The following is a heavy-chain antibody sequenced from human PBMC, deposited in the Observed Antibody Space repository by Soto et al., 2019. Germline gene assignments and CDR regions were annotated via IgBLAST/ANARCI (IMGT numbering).Heavy chain of an antibody. CDR1: GGSFSGYY. J-gene: IGHJ4*02. CDR3: ARGRPGYSSSWYLTYFDY. D-gene: IGHD6-13*01. CDR2: INHSGST. Sequence: LSLTCAVYGGSFSGYYWSWIRQPPGKGLEWIGEINHSGSTNYNPSLKSRVTISVDTSKNQFSLKLSSVTAADTAVYYCARGRPGYSSSWYLTYFDYWGQGTLVTVSS. V-gene: IGHV4-34*01.